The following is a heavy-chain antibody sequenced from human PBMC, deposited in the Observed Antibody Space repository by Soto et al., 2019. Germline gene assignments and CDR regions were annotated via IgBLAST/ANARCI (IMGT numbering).Heavy chain of an antibody. CDR2: IFDRGTT. V-gene: IGHV4-31*02. Sequence: QVQLEQSGPGLVKPSQPLSLTCNISGGSISSVNHYWSWIRQSPGEGLEWIGYIFDRGTTHYNPSLKGRVTISGDTSQSQFSLTIHSVIVADTAVYYCAREVAGTGAFDYWGQGTLVTVSS. CDR1: GGSISSVNHY. J-gene: IGHJ4*02. CDR3: AREVAGTGAFDY. D-gene: IGHD2-8*02.